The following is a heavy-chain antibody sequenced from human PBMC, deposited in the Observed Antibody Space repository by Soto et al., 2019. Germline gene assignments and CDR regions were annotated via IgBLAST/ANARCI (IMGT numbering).Heavy chain of an antibody. D-gene: IGHD2-15*01. CDR1: GFAFSGFD. J-gene: IGHJ4*02. V-gene: IGHV3-13*01. CDR3: ARGQEVGAHFFDS. Sequence: GGSLRLSCEGSGFAFSGFDVHWVRQPTGKGLEWVSTIGTAGDTYYAVSVKGRFTISRDNAKNSLSLQMNSLRVGDTAVYFCARGQEVGAHFFDSWGQGTQVTVSS. CDR2: IGTAGDT.